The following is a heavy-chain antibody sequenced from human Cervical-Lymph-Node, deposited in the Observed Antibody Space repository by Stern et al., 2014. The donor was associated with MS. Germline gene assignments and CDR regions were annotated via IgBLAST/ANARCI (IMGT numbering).Heavy chain of an antibody. D-gene: IGHD5-12*01. CDR1: GVSVSSRSYF. CDR3: ASGGTDIVIPSATSFDS. CDR2: IYNRGTT. Sequence: QLQLQESGPGLVKPSETLSLTCTVSGVSVSSRSYFWSWLRQPPGKGLEWIAYIYNRGTTNHNPSLRRRLTISVDTSKNQFSLKLTSVTAADTAVYYCASGGTDIVIPSATSFDSWGQGTLVTVSS. V-gene: IGHV4-61*01. J-gene: IGHJ4*02.